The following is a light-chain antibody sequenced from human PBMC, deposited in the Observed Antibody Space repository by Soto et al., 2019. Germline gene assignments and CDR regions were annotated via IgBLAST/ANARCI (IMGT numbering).Light chain of an antibody. CDR2: DVT. Sequence: QSVLTQPASVSGSPGQSITISCTGTSSDVGGYNYVSWYQHHPGKAPKLIIYDVTNRPSGVSNPFSGSKSGNTASLTISGLQPEDEADHYRSSYTTSNTRQIVFGTGTKVTVL. CDR3: SSYTTSNTRQIV. CDR1: SSDVGGYNY. J-gene: IGLJ1*01. V-gene: IGLV2-14*03.